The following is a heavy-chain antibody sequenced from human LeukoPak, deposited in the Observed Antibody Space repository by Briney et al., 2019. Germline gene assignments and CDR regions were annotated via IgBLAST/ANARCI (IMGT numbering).Heavy chain of an antibody. J-gene: IGHJ5*02. Sequence: SETLSLTCTVSGGSISSYYWSWIRQPPGKGLEWIGYIYYSESTNYNPSLKSRVTISVDTSKNQISLKLSSVTAADTAEYYCARDGEVEDSSGYIWFDPWGQGTLVTVSS. CDR1: GGSISSYY. V-gene: IGHV4-59*01. CDR2: IYYSEST. CDR3: ARDGEVEDSSGYIWFDP. D-gene: IGHD3-22*01.